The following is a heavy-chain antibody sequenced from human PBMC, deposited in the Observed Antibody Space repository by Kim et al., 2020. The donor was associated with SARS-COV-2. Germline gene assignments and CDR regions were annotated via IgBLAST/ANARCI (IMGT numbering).Heavy chain of an antibody. Sequence: SESLSLTCAVYGGSFSGYSWSWIRQPPGKGLEWIGAINHSGSTTYNPSPKSRVTISVDKSKNQSSLKLSSVTAADTAAYYFARGCLLSVAGTLLSYYYY. CDR2: INHSGST. J-gene: IGHJ6*03. V-gene: IGHV4-34*01. D-gene: IGHD6-19*01. CDR1: GGSFSGYS. CDR3: ARGCLLSVAGTLLSYYYY.